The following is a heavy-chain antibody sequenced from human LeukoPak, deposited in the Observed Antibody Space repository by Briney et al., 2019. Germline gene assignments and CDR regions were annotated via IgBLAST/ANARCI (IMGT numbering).Heavy chain of an antibody. D-gene: IGHD2-15*01. CDR1: GFTFCSYA. V-gene: IGHV3-64D*06. Sequence: GGSLRLSCSASGFTFCSYAMHWVRQAPGEGVEYVSAISSNGGRTYYADSVKGRFTISRDNSKNTLYLQMSSLRAEDTAVYYCMKPQCSGGSCPFDDWGQGTLVTVSS. CDR3: MKPQCSGGSCPFDD. J-gene: IGHJ4*02. CDR2: ISSNGGRT.